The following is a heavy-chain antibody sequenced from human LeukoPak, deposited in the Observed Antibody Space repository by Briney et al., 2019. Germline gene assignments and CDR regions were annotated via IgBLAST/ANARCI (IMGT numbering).Heavy chain of an antibody. J-gene: IGHJ4*02. CDR3: ARGWGVAVAGTISDY. CDR2: ISSSSSYI. CDR1: GFTFSSYS. Sequence: GGSLRPSCAASGFTFSSYSMNWVRQAPGKGLEWVSSISSSSSYIYYADSVKGRFTISRDNARNSLYLQMNSLRAEDTAVYYCARGWGVAVAGTISDYWGQGTLVTVSS. V-gene: IGHV3-21*01. D-gene: IGHD6-19*01.